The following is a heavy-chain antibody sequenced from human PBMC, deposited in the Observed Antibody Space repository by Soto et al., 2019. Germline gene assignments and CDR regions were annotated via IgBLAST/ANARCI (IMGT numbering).Heavy chain of an antibody. V-gene: IGHV3-30*18. J-gene: IGHJ6*01. D-gene: IGHD1-26*01. Sequence: LRLCCAASGFTFSSYGMHWVRQAPGKGLEWVAVISYDGSNKYYADSVKGRFTISRDNSKNTLYLQMNSLRAEDTAVYYCAKDVVVXATTGLGDYYYYYGMDVWGQGTTVTVSS. CDR1: GFTFSSYG. CDR3: AKDVVVXATTGLGDYYYYYGMDV. CDR2: ISYDGSNK.